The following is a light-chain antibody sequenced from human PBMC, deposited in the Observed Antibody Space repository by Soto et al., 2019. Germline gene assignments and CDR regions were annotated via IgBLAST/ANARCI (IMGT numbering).Light chain of an antibody. J-gene: IGKJ5*01. CDR1: QSVSSN. CDR3: QQYDNWPPIP. V-gene: IGKV3-15*01. CDR2: GAS. Sequence: ELGMSQSPATLSVSQGERATLSCRASQSVSSNLAWYQQKHGQAPRLLIYGASTRATGIPARFSGSGSGTEFTLTISSLQSEDFAVYYCQQYDNWPPIPFCQGTRLAI.